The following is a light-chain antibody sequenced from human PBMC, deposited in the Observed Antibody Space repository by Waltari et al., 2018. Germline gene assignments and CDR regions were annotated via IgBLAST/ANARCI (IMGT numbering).Light chain of an antibody. CDR2: AAP. CDR3: NQAKSSPLT. V-gene: IGKV1-12*01. Sequence: DIQMTQSPSSVSASVGDRVTITCRASQGISSSLAWYQQKPGKVPNLPIYAAPSLKSGFQPSSSGVGSGQDSILPTTALKLKVFQPTYFNQAKSSPLTFGPGTKVDIK. CDR1: QGISSS. J-gene: IGKJ3*01.